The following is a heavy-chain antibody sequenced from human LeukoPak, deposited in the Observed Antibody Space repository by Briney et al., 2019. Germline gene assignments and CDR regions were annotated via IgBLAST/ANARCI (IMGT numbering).Heavy chain of an antibody. V-gene: IGHV3-23*01. Sequence: GGSLRLSCAASGFSFGSSVMSWVRQAPGKGLEWVSAITADGGGTNHADPVKGRFTISRDNSKNSLYLQMNSLRAEDTAVYYCARALQLGIYYSRYFDHWGQGTLVTVSS. CDR2: ITADGGGT. J-gene: IGHJ4*02. CDR3: ARALQLGIYYSRYFDH. D-gene: IGHD1-26*01. CDR1: GFSFGSSV.